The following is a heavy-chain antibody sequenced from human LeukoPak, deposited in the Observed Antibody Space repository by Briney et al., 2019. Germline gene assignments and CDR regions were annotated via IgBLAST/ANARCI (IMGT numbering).Heavy chain of an antibody. V-gene: IGHV3-7*03. CDR3: ARDQYDTWSRRGNFDS. D-gene: IGHD3-3*01. CDR1: GFTFGKYW. CDR2: IKLDGSEK. J-gene: IGHJ4*02. Sequence: GSLRLSCVASGFTFGKYWMSWVRQAPGKGLEWVANIKLDGSEKNYVDSVKGRFTISSDNTKNSLYLQMNSLRAEDTAVFYCARDQYDTWSRRGNFDSWGQGTLVIVSS.